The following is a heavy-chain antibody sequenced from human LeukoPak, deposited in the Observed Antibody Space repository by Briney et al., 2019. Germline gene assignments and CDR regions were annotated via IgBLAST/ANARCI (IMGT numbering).Heavy chain of an antibody. D-gene: IGHD5-18*01. CDR3: AKGSAAAGYSYGNDY. J-gene: IGHJ4*02. Sequence: QPGGSLRLSCVASGFTFSSCAMSWVRQAPGKGLEWVSGLSRSGGITYYADSVKGRFTISRDNSENRLYLQMNSLRAEDTAVYYCAKGSAAAGYSYGNDYWGQGTLVTVS. CDR2: LSRSGGIT. V-gene: IGHV3-23*01. CDR1: GFTFSSCA.